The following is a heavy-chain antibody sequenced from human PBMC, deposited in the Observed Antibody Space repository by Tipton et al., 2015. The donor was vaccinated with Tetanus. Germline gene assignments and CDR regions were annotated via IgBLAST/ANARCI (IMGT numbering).Heavy chain of an antibody. CDR1: GGSINSPDYS. Sequence: TLSLTCTVSGGSINSPDYSWGWIRQPPGKGLEWIGYIYQSGSTSYNPSLATRVTITADKSKYQFSLNLRSVTAADTAVYYCARDRGQQFVSDWFDPWGQGTLVTVSS. D-gene: IGHD6-6*01. CDR2: IYQSGST. J-gene: IGHJ5*02. CDR3: ARDRGQQFVSDWFDP. V-gene: IGHV4-30-2*01.